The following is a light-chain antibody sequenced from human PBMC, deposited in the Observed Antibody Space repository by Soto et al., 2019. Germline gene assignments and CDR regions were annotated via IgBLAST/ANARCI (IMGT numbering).Light chain of an antibody. Sequence: EIVLTQSPGTLSLSPGERVTISCRASQSVSNIVAWYQHNPGQATRLLIYAASNTAPGIPDRFSGSGSGTDFTLIISILEPEDVAVYYCQEYGMSRTFGQGTNVDI. CDR1: QSVSNI. J-gene: IGKJ1*01. CDR3: QEYGMSRT. V-gene: IGKV3-20*01. CDR2: AAS.